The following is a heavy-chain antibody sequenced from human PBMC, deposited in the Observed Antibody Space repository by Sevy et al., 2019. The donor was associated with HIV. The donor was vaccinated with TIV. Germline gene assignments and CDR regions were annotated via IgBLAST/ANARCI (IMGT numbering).Heavy chain of an antibody. CDR1: GFTFSSYA. V-gene: IGHV3-30*04. Sequence: GGSLRLSCAASGFTFSSYAMHWVRQAPGKGLEWVAVISYDGSNKYYAYSVKGRFTISRDNSKNTLYLQMNSLRAEDTAVYYCARISFATFGELLSDYFDYWGQGTLVTVSS. D-gene: IGHD3-10*01. J-gene: IGHJ4*02. CDR3: ARISFATFGELLSDYFDY. CDR2: ISYDGSNK.